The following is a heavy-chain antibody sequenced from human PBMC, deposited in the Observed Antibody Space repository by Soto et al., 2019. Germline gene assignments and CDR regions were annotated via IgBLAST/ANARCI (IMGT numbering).Heavy chain of an antibody. D-gene: IGHD3-10*01. CDR3: ARGVLVRGIKYHGMDV. V-gene: IGHV3-33*01. J-gene: IGHJ6*02. CDR1: GFTFSSYG. Sequence: GGSLRLSCAASGFTFSSYGIHWVRQAPGKGLEWVAVIWYDGSNKYYADSVKGRFTISRDNSKNTLYLQMNSLRAEDTAVYYCARGVLVRGIKYHGMDVWGQGTTVTVSS. CDR2: IWYDGSNK.